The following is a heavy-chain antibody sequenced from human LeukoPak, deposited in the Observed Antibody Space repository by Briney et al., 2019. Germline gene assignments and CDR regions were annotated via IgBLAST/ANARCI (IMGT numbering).Heavy chain of an antibody. Sequence: GGSLRLSCAASGFTFSNAWMSWVRQAPGKGLGWVGRIKSKTDGGTTDYAAPVEGRFTISRDESKNTLYLQMTSLKTEDTAVYYGTAGIAAAGTVSLLDYWSQGTLVTVSS. CDR2: IKSKTDGGTT. D-gene: IGHD6-13*01. CDR1: GFTFSNAW. CDR3: TAGIAAAGTVSLLDY. J-gene: IGHJ4*02. V-gene: IGHV3-15*01.